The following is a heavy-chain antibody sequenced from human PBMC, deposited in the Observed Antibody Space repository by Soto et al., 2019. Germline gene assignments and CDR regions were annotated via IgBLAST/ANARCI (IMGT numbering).Heavy chain of an antibody. D-gene: IGHD2-2*01. CDR2: ISSSSSYI. J-gene: IGHJ5*02. Sequence: PGGSLRLSCAASGFTFSSYSMNWVRQAPGKGLEWVSSISSSSSYIYYADSVKGRFTISRDNAKNSLYLQMNSLRAEDTAVYYCARARYCISTSCRRGNWFDPWGQGTLVTVSS. CDR3: ARARYCISTSCRRGNWFDP. CDR1: GFTFSSYS. V-gene: IGHV3-21*04.